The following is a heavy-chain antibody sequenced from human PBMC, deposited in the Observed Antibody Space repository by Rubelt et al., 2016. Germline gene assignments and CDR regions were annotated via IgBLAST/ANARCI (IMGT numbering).Heavy chain of an antibody. D-gene: IGHD6-25*01. V-gene: IGHV3-23*04. CDR3: AKGSAAARPYYFDY. J-gene: IGHJ4*02. Sequence: EVQLVESGGGLVQPGGSLRLSCAASGFTFSSYAMSWVRQAPGKGLEWVSYISASGGSTVYADSVKGRFTISRDNSKNTLYLQMNSLGAEDTALYFCAKGSAAARPYYFDYWGQGTLVTVSS. CDR1: GFTFSSYA. CDR2: ISASGGST.